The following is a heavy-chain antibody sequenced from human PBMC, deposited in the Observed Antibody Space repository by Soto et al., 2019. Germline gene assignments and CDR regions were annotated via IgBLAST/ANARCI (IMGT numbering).Heavy chain of an antibody. Sequence: GGSLRLSCAASGFTFSDHYMDWVRQAPGKGLEWVGRTRNKANSYTTEYAASVKGRFTISRDDSKNSLYLQMNSLKTEDTAVYYCARTYYDILTGYPDAFDIWGQGTMVTVSS. J-gene: IGHJ3*02. CDR1: GFTFSDHY. CDR2: TRNKANSYTT. D-gene: IGHD3-9*01. CDR3: ARTYYDILTGYPDAFDI. V-gene: IGHV3-72*01.